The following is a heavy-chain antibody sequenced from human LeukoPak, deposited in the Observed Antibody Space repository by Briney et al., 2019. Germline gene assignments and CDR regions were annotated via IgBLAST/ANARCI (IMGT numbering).Heavy chain of an antibody. CDR1: GGSISSYY. V-gene: IGHV4-59*01. CDR2: IYYSGST. J-gene: IGHJ6*02. CDR3: ARVTSGGDYYGMDA. D-gene: IGHD2-15*01. Sequence: SETLCLTCTVSGGSISSYYWSWIRQPPGKGLECIGYIYYSGSTNYNPSLKSRVTISVDTSKNQFSLKVSSVTAADTAVYYCARVTSGGDYYGMDAWGQGTTVTVPS.